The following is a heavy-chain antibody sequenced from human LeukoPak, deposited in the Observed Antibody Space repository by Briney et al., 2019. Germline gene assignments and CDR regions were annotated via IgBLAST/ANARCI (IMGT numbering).Heavy chain of an antibody. CDR2: IYYSGST. J-gene: IGHJ5*02. Sequence: PSETLSLTCTVSGGSISSYYWSWIRQPPGKGLEWIGYIYYSGSTNYNPSLKSRVTISVDTSKNQFSLKLSSVTAADTAVHYCARLPSDDYEYWFDPWGQGTLVTVSS. D-gene: IGHD4-17*01. V-gene: IGHV4-59*08. CDR3: ARLPSDDYEYWFDP. CDR1: GGSISSYY.